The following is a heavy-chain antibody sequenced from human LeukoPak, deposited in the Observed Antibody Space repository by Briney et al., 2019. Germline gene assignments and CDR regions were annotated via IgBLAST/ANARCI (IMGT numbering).Heavy chain of an antibody. CDR1: GFTFSSYS. CDR3: AREDYGDYFSDYYYMDV. Sequence: GGSLRLSCAASGFTFSSYSMNWVRQAPGKGLEWVSSISSSSSYIYYADSVKGRFTISRDNAKNSLYLQMNSLRAEDTAVYYCAREDYGDYFSDYYYMDVWGKGTTVTVSS. J-gene: IGHJ6*03. D-gene: IGHD4-17*01. V-gene: IGHV3-21*01. CDR2: ISSSSSYI.